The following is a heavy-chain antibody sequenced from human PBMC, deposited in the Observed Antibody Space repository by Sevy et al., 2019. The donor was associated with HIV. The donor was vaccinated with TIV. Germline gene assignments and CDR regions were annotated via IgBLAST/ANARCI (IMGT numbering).Heavy chain of an antibody. Sequence: GGSLRLSCRAXGFTFDDYTMSWVRQAPGKGLEWVAFIRSKAYGGTTEYAASVKGRFTISRDESKSIAYLQMNSLKTEDTAVYXCTRVEGAADWGMDVWGQGTTVTVSS. D-gene: IGHD1-26*01. J-gene: IGHJ6*02. CDR1: GFTFDDYT. CDR2: IRSKAYGGTT. V-gene: IGHV3-49*04. CDR3: TRVEGAADWGMDV.